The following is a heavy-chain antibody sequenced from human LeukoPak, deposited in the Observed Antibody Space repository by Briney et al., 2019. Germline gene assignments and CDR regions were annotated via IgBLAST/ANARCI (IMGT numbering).Heavy chain of an antibody. CDR1: GGTFSSYA. V-gene: IGHV1-69*05. CDR3: ASQRYSYAVYDAFDI. Sequence: SSVKVSCKASGGTFSSYAISWVRQAPGQGLEWMGRIIPIFGTANYAQKFQGRVTITTDESTSTAYMELSSLGSEDTAVYYCASQRYSYAVYDAFDIWGQGTMVTVSS. CDR2: IIPIFGTA. J-gene: IGHJ3*02. D-gene: IGHD5-18*01.